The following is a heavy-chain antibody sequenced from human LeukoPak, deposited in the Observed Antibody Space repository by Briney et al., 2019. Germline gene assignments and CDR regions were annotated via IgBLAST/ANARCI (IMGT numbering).Heavy chain of an antibody. J-gene: IGHJ6*02. CDR3: AKYPVVPAAIWYYYYGMDV. D-gene: IGHD2-2*02. CDR2: LSGSGGST. V-gene: IGHV3-23*01. Sequence: GGSLRLSCAASGFTFSSYAMSWVRQAPGKALEWVSALSGSGGSTYYADSVKGRFTISRDNSKNTLYLQMNSLRAEDTAVYYCAKYPVVPAAIWYYYYGMDVWGQGTTVTVSS. CDR1: GFTFSSYA.